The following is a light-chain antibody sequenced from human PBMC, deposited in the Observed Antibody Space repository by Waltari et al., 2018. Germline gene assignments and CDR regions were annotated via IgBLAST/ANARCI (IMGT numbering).Light chain of an antibody. V-gene: IGLV3-10*01. CDR1: TLPRKY. Sequence: SYELTQPRSVSVSPGQTARITCPGDTLPRKYAYWYQQKSGQAPVLVIFEDNKRPSGIPERFSGSISGTMATLTISGAQVEDEADYYCYSTDSSSKGVFGAGTKVTVL. CDR3: YSTDSSSKGV. CDR2: EDN. J-gene: IGLJ1*01.